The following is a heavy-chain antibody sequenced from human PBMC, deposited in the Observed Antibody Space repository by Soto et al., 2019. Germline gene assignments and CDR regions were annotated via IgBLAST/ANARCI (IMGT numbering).Heavy chain of an antibody. CDR2: ISSSSSTI. V-gene: IGHV3-48*01. J-gene: IGHJ3*02. Sequence: GSLRLSCAASGFTFSSYSMNWVRQAPGKGLEWVSYISSSSSTIYYADSVKGRFTISRDNAKNSLYLQMNSLRAEDTAVYYCDRDRCSQYAFDIWGQGTMVTVS. D-gene: IGHD6-13*01. CDR3: DRDRCSQYAFDI. CDR1: GFTFSSYS.